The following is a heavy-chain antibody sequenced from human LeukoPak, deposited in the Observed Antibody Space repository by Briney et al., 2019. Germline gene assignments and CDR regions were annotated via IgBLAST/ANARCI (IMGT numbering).Heavy chain of an antibody. Sequence: GASVKVSCKASGYTFTNYHIAWVRQAPGQGLEWMGWVSTTDGNTVYAQRLQGRVTMTTDTSTSVAYMELRSLTSDDTPVYYCTRAPPGMTMMTDYWGQGTPVTVSS. D-gene: IGHD3-22*01. V-gene: IGHV1-18*01. J-gene: IGHJ4*02. CDR2: VSTTDGNT. CDR1: GYTFTNYH. CDR3: TRAPPGMTMMTDY.